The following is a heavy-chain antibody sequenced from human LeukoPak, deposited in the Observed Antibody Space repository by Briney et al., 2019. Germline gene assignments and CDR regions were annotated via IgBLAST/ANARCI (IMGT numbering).Heavy chain of an antibody. CDR2: IYTSGST. CDR1: GFTSTNTW. D-gene: IGHD5-24*01. J-gene: IGHJ4*02. Sequence: GGSLRLSCAASGFTSTNTWMTWVRQAPGKGLEWVSLIYTSGSTYYANSVRGRFTISRDNSKNTLYLQMNSLTADDTAMYYCARTFVSGDGYKVGYFDYWGQGTLVTVSS. CDR3: ARTFVSGDGYKVGYFDY. V-gene: IGHV3-53*01.